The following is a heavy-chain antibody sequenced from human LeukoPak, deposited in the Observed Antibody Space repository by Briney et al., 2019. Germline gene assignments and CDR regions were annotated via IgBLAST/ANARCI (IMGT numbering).Heavy chain of an antibody. CDR2: ISSSSSYI. CDR1: GFIFRNYG. D-gene: IGHD6-19*01. V-gene: IGHV3-21*01. CDR3: AREAVAGAFDI. J-gene: IGHJ3*02. Sequence: GGSLRLSCAASGFIFRNYGMHWVRQAPGKGLEWVSSISSSSSYIYYADSVKGRFTISRDNAKNSLYLQMNSLRAEDTAVYYCAREAVAGAFDIWGQGTMVTVSS.